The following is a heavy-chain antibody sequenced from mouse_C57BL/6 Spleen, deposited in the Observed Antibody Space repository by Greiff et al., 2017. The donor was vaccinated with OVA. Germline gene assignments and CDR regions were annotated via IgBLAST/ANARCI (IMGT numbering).Heavy chain of an antibody. Sequence: EVMLVESGGGLVKPGGSLKLSCAASGFTFSSYAMSWVRQTPEKRLEWVATISDGGSYTYYPDNVKGRFTISRDNAKNNLYLQMSHLKSEDTAMYYCARYDDYDGFAYWGQGTLVTVSA. CDR3: ARYDDYDGFAY. V-gene: IGHV5-4*03. D-gene: IGHD2-4*01. J-gene: IGHJ3*01. CDR1: GFTFSSYA. CDR2: ISDGGSYT.